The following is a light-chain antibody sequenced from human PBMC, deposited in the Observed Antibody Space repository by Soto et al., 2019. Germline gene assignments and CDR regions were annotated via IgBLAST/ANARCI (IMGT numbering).Light chain of an antibody. CDR2: SND. CDR3: ATWDDSLNGWV. CDR1: SSNIESNT. J-gene: IGLJ3*02. Sequence: QSVLTQTPSASGTPGQRVTISCSGSSSNIESNTVNWYQQLPGAAPKLLIYSNDQRPSGVPDRFSGSKSGTSGSLAISGLQSEDEGDYYCATWDDSLNGWVFGGGTKVTVL. V-gene: IGLV1-44*01.